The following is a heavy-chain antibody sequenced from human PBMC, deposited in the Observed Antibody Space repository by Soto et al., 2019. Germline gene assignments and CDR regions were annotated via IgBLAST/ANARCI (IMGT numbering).Heavy chain of an antibody. Sequence: PGESLKISCKASGYSFTNYWLSWVRHVPGKGLEWIGRIDPSDSFTYYSPSFRGHVTISAAKSITTVFLQWSSLRASDTAMYYCARQIYDSDSGPNFQYYFDSWGQGTLVTVSS. D-gene: IGHD3-22*01. CDR2: IDPSDSFT. CDR3: ARQIYDSDSGPNFQYYFDS. J-gene: IGHJ4*02. CDR1: GYSFTNYW. V-gene: IGHV5-10-1*01.